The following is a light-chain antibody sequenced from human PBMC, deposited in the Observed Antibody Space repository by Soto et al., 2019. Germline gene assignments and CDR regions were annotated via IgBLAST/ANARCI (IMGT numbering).Light chain of an antibody. J-gene: IGKJ1*01. CDR2: GAS. Sequence: EIVLTQSPGTLSLSPGERATLSCRASHSVTSDYLAWYQQKPGQAPRLLIYGASNRATGIPDRFSGSGSGTDFTLTISRLEPEDFAVYYCQQYGSSGTFGQGTKV. CDR3: QQYGSSGT. V-gene: IGKV3-20*01. CDR1: HSVTSDY.